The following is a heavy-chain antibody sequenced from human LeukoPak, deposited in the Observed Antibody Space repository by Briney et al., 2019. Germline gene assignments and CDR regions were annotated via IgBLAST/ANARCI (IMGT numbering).Heavy chain of an antibody. D-gene: IGHD3-22*01. CDR3: AREIGYYFDSDDSRLRGRLDV. CDR2: IYPGGVT. CDR1: GFSFNTYW. V-gene: IGHV3-53*01. Sequence: PGGSLRLSCAASGFSFNTYWMSWVRQAPGRGLEWLSVIYPGGVTKYAESVKGRFTVSRDIAKNTVYLEMNDLRAEDTALYYCAREIGYYFDSDDSRLRGRLDVWGKGTSVTVSS. J-gene: IGHJ6*04.